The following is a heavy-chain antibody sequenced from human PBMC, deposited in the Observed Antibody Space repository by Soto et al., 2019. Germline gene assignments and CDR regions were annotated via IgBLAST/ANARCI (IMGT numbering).Heavy chain of an antibody. V-gene: IGHV3-7*01. CDR2: IKQDGSEK. CDR3: AQVAAADTFDY. CDR1: GFTFSSYW. D-gene: IGHD6-13*01. Sequence: GGSLRLSCAASGFTFSSYWMSWVRQAPGKGLEWVANIKQDGSEKYYVDSVKGRFTISRDNAKNSLYLQMNSLRAEDTAVYYCAQVAAADTFDYWARGTLVPVSS. J-gene: IGHJ4*02.